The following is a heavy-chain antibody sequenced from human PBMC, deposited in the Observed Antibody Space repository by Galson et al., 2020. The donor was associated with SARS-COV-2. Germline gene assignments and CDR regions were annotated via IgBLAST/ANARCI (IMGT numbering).Heavy chain of an antibody. J-gene: IGHJ6*02. D-gene: IGHD3-10*01. CDR3: ARQSSGSMIRGFRFHCGVDV. CDR2: IYWDDDK. Sequence: SGPTMVKTTQTLTLTCTFSGFSLSDYGKAVGWIRQPPGKALEWLAFIYWDDDKRYSPSLRDRVTITRDISKNQVVLSMTNMDPVDTGTYFCARQSSGSMIRGFRFHCGVDVWGRGTTVTVSS. V-gene: IGHV2-5*02. CDR1: GFSLSDYGKA.